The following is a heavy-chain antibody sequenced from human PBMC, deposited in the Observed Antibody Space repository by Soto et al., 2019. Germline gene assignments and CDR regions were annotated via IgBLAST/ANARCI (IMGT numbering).Heavy chain of an antibody. Sequence: QAQLVESGGGEVQPGRSLTISCAASGFTFSTYGMHWVRQTPGKGLERVAVISYDGTNKFYSDSVKGRFTISRDNFKNTLTLQMNSLRADDTAVYSCAKDLQSYGDYDYYCYGMDVWGLGTRVTVSS. V-gene: IGHV3-30*18. J-gene: IGHJ6*02. CDR3: AKDLQSYGDYDYYCYGMDV. CDR2: ISYDGTNK. D-gene: IGHD4-17*01. CDR1: GFTFSTYG.